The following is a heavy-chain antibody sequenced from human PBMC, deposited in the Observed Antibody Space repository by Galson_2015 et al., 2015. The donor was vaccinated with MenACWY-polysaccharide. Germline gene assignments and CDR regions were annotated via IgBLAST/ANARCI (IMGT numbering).Heavy chain of an antibody. Sequence: SLRLSCAASRFTFSTYAMHWVRQAPGKGLEWVAVISYDGSNKYYADSVKGRFTISRDNSKNTLYLQMNSLRAEDTAVYYCAGLRTRFSSSWYHSPSTLDYWGQGTLGTVSS. V-gene: IGHV3-30-3*01. CDR2: ISYDGSNK. CDR3: AGLRTRFSSSWYHSPSTLDY. CDR1: RFTFSTYA. J-gene: IGHJ4*02. D-gene: IGHD6-13*01.